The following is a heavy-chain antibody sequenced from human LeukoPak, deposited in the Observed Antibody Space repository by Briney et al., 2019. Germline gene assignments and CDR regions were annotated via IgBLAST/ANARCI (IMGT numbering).Heavy chain of an antibody. CDR2: INHSGST. J-gene: IGHJ6*02. CDR1: GGSFSGYY. CDR3: RATYYYYGMDV. D-gene: IGHD1-26*01. V-gene: IGHV4-34*01. Sequence: SETLSLTRAVYGGSFSGYYWSWIRQPPGKGLEWIAEINHSGSTNYNPSLKSRVTISVDTSKNQFSLKLSSVTAADTAVYYCRATYYYYGMDVWGQGTTVTVSS.